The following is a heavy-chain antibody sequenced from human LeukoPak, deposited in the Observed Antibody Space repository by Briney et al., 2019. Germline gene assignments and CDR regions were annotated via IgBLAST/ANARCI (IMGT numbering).Heavy chain of an antibody. V-gene: IGHV3-7*01. CDR2: IKQDGSEK. Sequence: GGSLRPSCAASGFTFSSYWMSWARQAPGKGLEWVSNIKQDGSEKYYVDSVKGRFTISRDNAKNSLYLQMNSLRAEDTAVYYCARVGKAASAWDYWGQGTLVTVSS. J-gene: IGHJ4*02. CDR1: GFTFSSYW. D-gene: IGHD6-13*01. CDR3: ARVGKAASAWDY.